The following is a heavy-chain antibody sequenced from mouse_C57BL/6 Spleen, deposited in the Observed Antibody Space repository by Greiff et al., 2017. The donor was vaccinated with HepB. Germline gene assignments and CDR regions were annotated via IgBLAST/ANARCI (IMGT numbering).Heavy chain of an antibody. CDR3: ARGGGNHFDY. CDR1: GFTFSSYG. J-gene: IGHJ2*01. CDR2: ISSGGSYT. D-gene: IGHD1-1*02. V-gene: IGHV5-6*01. Sequence: EVKLMESGGDLVKPGGSLKPSCAASGFTFSSYGMSWVRQTPDKRLEWVATISSGGSYTYYPDSVKGRFTISRDNAKNTLYLQMSSLKSEDTAMYYCARGGGNHFDYWGQGTTLTVSS.